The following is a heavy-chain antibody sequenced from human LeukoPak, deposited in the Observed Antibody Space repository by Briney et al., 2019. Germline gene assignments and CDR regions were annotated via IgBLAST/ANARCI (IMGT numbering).Heavy chain of an antibody. CDR3: ARQPSYSIGFGVDY. CDR2: IYPGDTET. CDR1: GHSFISYW. J-gene: IGHJ4*02. Sequence: GESLKISCQGSGHSFISYWIGWVRQMPGKGLEWMGAIYPGDTETRYSPSFQGKVTISADKSISTAYLQWSCLKASDTAMFYCARQPSYSIGFGVDYWGQGTLATVSS. D-gene: IGHD6-19*01. V-gene: IGHV5-51*01.